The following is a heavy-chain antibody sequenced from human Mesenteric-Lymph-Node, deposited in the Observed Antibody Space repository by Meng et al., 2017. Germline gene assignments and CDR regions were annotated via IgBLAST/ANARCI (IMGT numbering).Heavy chain of an antibody. J-gene: IGHJ5*02. V-gene: IGHV4-30-2*05. Sequence: SGPGLGTPSQTLSPSGAASGGSISGGAFPWRSIRQPPGKGLECIGYTYNGWSTYYNPSLKSRVSMSVDTSKNQFPLTLSSVTAADTAVYYCKAYTAGGGGLGSWGQGTLVTVSS. CDR2: TYNGWST. CDR1: GGSISGGAFP. D-gene: IGHD2-2*02. CDR3: KAYTAGGGGLGS.